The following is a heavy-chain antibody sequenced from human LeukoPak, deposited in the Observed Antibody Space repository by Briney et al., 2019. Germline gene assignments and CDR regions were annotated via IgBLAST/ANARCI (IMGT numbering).Heavy chain of an antibody. J-gene: IGHJ4*02. CDR1: GYSFTSNW. Sequence: GESLKISCKGSGYSFTSNWIGWVRQMPGKGLEWMGIIYPGDSDTRYSPSFQGQVTISADRSISTAYLQWSSLKASDTGMYYCARPSTAANDYWGQGTLVTVSS. V-gene: IGHV5-51*01. D-gene: IGHD2-2*01. CDR2: IYPGDSDT. CDR3: ARPSTAANDY.